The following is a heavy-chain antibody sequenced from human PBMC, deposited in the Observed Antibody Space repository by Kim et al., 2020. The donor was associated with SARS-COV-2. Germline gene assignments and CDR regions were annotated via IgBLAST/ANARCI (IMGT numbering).Heavy chain of an antibody. V-gene: IGHV4-30-2*01. Sequence: PSLKSRVTISVDRSKNQFPLKLSSVTAADTAVYYCASTPQGNGVTSIFDYWGQGTLVTVSS. J-gene: IGHJ4*02. D-gene: IGHD2-21*02. CDR3: ASTPQGNGVTSIFDY.